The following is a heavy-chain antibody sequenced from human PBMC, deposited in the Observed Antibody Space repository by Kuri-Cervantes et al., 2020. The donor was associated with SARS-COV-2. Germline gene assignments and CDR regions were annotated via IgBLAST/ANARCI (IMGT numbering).Heavy chain of an antibody. V-gene: IGHV4-38-2*02. J-gene: IGHJ4*02. Sequence: SETLSLTCTVSGYSISSGYYWGWIRQPPGKGLEWIGYIYYSGSTNYNPSLKSRVTISVDTSKNQFSLKLSSVTAADTAVYYCAKEGDILTPYFDYWGQGTLVTVSS. CDR2: IYYSGST. D-gene: IGHD3-9*01. CDR1: GYSISSGYY. CDR3: AKEGDILTPYFDY.